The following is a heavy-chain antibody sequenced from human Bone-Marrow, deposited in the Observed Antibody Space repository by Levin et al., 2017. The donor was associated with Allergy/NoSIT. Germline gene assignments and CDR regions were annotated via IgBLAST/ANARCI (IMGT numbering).Heavy chain of an antibody. CDR2: LSGTSSGT. V-gene: IGHV3-23*01. Sequence: GESLKISCEGSGFTFSSYAMNWVRQAPGRGLQWVASLSGTSSGTYYADSVRGRFTISRDNSNNTLFLHLTSLTVEDTAIYYCAKSDHFFDNAGYYYFPHNWYLCLWGRGTLVTVSS. D-gene: IGHD3-22*01. CDR1: GFTFSSYA. J-gene: IGHJ2*01. CDR3: AKSDHFFDNAGYYYFPHNWYLCL.